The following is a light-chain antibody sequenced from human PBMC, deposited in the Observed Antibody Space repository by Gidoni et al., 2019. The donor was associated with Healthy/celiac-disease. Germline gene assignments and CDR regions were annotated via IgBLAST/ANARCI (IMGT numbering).Light chain of an antibody. CDR2: QDS. J-gene: IGLJ1*01. CDR1: KVGDKY. CDR3: QAWDSSNYYV. V-gene: IGLV3-1*01. Sequence: SYELTQPPSVSVSPGHTASITCSGDKVGDKYACWYQQKPGQSPVLVIYQDSKRPSGIPARFSGSNSGNTATLTISVTQAMDEADYYCQAWDSSNYYVFGTGTKVTVL.